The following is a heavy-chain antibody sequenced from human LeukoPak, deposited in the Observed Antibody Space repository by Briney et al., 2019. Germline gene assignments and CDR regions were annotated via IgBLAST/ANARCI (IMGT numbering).Heavy chain of an antibody. CDR2: IYYSGST. J-gene: IGHJ5*02. CDR3: ARHRQAAVNWFDP. Sequence: PSETLSLTCTVSGGSISSSSYYWGWIRQPPGKGLEWIGSIYYSGSTYCNPSLKSRVTISVDTSKNQFSLKLSSVTAADTAVYYCARHRQAAVNWFDPWGQGTLVTVSS. V-gene: IGHV4-39*01. CDR1: GGSISSSSYY. D-gene: IGHD6-13*01.